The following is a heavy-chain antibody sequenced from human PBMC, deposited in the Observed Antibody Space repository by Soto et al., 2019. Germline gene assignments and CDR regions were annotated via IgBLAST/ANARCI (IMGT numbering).Heavy chain of an antibody. CDR1: GFTVSSYG. CDR2: IKQDGSEK. CDR3: ERDGYVYSSSSWYYYMDV. J-gene: IGHJ6*03. V-gene: IGHV3-7*01. D-gene: IGHD6-6*01. Sequence: EVQLVESGGGLVQRGGSVRLSCAASGFTVSSYGMSWVRQSPGQRLEWVANIKQDGSEKDYVDSVKGRFTISRDNAKNSLSRQMNCLRAEDTAVNYCERDGYVYSSSSWYYYMDVWGKGTTVTVS.